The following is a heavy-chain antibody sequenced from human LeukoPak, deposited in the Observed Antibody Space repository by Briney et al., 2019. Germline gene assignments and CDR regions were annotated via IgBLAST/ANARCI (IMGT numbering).Heavy chain of an antibody. D-gene: IGHD5-12*01. CDR1: GGSFSGYY. CDR3: AGPYSGYEPPGDY. V-gene: IGHV4-34*01. Sequence: SETLSLTCAVYGGSFSGYYWSWIRQPPGKGLEWIGEINHSGSTNYNPSLKSRVTISVDTSKNQFSLKLSSVTAADTAVYYCAGPYSGYEPPGDYWGQGTLVTVSS. CDR2: INHSGST. J-gene: IGHJ4*02.